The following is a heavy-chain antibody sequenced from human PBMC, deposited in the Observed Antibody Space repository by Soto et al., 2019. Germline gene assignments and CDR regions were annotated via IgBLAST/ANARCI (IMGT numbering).Heavy chain of an antibody. D-gene: IGHD2-21*01. J-gene: IGHJ4*02. CDR1: PFSFSDYA. Sequence: XGSLRLSCVASPFSFSDYAMSWVRQASGKGLEWVSASSAGGVDTYYADSVKGRFTVSRANSKNTLYLQINRLSDDATAIYYCANVPIWCGGSSCYTEGCDSWGQGTLVTVSS. CDR3: ANVPIWCGGSSCYTEGCDS. V-gene: IGHV3-23*01. CDR2: SSAGGVDT.